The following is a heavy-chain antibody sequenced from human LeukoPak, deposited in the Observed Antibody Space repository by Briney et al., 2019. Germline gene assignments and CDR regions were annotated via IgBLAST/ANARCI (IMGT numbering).Heavy chain of an antibody. Sequence: AGGSLRLSCAASGFNFHDYAMHWVRQTPGKGLEWVSSISWNSGRLGYPDSVKGRFTISRDNAKNSLYLEMNSLRAEDTALYFCAKDIDSSSWYYFDYWGQGTLVTVSS. CDR3: AKDIDSSSWYYFDY. D-gene: IGHD6-13*01. V-gene: IGHV3-9*01. CDR2: ISWNSGRL. CDR1: GFNFHDYA. J-gene: IGHJ4*02.